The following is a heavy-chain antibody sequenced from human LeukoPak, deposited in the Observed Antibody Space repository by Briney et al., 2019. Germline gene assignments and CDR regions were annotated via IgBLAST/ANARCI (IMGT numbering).Heavy chain of an antibody. CDR3: ARRTTFAFDV. CDR2: ISGSSSYI. D-gene: IGHD4-17*01. J-gene: IGHJ3*01. Sequence: PGGSLRLSCAASGFSFSNYNMNWVRQAPGKGLEWVSSISGSSSYIYYADSVKGRFTISRDNANNSLYLQMNSLRAEDTAVYYCARRTTFAFDVWGQGTTVTVSS. CDR1: GFSFSNYN. V-gene: IGHV3-21*01.